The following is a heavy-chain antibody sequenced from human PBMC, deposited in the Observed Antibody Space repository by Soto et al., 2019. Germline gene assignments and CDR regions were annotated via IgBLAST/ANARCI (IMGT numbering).Heavy chain of an antibody. D-gene: IGHD2-21*02. CDR2: ILQTGSQI. V-gene: IGHV3-23*05. J-gene: IGHJ1*01. CDR1: GFTFSDFA. Sequence: EVQLLESGGGLVQPGGSLRLSCGASGFTFSDFAMMWVRQAPGKGLEIVSGILQTGSQIYYADSVKGRITIARDNSRNTLFLQMESVRVEDTAVYYCEEDDVKGDGLLLVGVWGQGTLVTVSS. CDR3: EEDDVKGDGLLLVGV.